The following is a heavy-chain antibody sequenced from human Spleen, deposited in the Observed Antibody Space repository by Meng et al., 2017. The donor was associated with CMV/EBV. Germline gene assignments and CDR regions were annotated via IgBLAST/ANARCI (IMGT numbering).Heavy chain of an antibody. J-gene: IGHJ6*02. CDR1: GYTFSNYD. CDR2: MNPKKGKT. D-gene: IGHD3-3*01. Sequence: ASVKVSCKTSGYTFSNYDINWVRQAPGQGLEWMGWMNPKKGKTGYSQKFQGRVTMTTDTSTSTAYMELSSLRPEDTALYYCAKDGKGGNADFYYYGMDVWGQGTTVTVSS. CDR3: AKDGKGGNADFYYYGMDV. V-gene: IGHV1-8*01.